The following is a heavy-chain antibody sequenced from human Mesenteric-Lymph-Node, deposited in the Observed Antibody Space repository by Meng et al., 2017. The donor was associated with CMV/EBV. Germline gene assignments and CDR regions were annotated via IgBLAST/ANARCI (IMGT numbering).Heavy chain of an antibody. D-gene: IGHD1-26*01. CDR3: VTDRRSIHSGNSYYFDH. Sequence: GESLKISCAASGFIFSSYWMSWVRQAPGKGLEWVSIIYSGGSTYYADSVKGRFTISRDNSKNTLYLQMNSLRSDDTAVYYCVTDRRSIHSGNSYYFDHWGQGTLVTVSS. V-gene: IGHV3-53*05. CDR1: GFIFSSYW. J-gene: IGHJ4*02. CDR2: IYSGGST.